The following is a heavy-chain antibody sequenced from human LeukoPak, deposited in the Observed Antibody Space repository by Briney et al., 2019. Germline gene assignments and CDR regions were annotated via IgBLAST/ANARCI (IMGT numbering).Heavy chain of an antibody. Sequence: PGGSLRLSCEASGFTFGSYAMYWVRQAPGKGLEWVAGIFGSRGSAHYADSAKGRFTISRDNSKNTVYLQINSLRAEDTAVYYCGKTTTGYSSGQKPAWPVDYWGQGTLVTVSS. D-gene: IGHD6-19*01. J-gene: IGHJ4*02. CDR2: IFGSRGSA. CDR3: GKTTTGYSSGQKPAWPVDY. CDR1: GFTFGSYA. V-gene: IGHV3-23*01.